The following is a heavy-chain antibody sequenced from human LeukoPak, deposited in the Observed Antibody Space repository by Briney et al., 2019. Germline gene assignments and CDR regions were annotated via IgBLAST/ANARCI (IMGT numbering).Heavy chain of an antibody. CDR3: ARGWGSSGDY. CDR1: GGSFSGYY. V-gene: IGHV4-34*01. J-gene: IGHJ4*02. D-gene: IGHD7-27*01. CDR2: INHSGST. Sequence: PSETLSLTCAVYGGSFSGYYWSWIRQPPGKGLEWIGEINHSGSTNYNPSLKSRVTISVDTSKNQFSLKLSSVTAADTAVYYRARGWGSSGDYWGQGTLVTVSS.